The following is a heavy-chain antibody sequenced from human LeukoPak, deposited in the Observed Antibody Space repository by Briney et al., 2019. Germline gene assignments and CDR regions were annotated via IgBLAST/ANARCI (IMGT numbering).Heavy chain of an antibody. J-gene: IGHJ4*02. Sequence: ASVKVSCKASGYTFTSYYMHWVRQAPGQGLEWMGIINPSGGSTSYAQKFQGRVTMTRDTSISTAYMELSRLRSDDTAVYYCARRQFITSDFDYWGQGTLATVSS. V-gene: IGHV1-46*01. CDR2: INPSGGST. CDR1: GYTFTSYY. CDR3: ARRQFITSDFDY. D-gene: IGHD3-10*01.